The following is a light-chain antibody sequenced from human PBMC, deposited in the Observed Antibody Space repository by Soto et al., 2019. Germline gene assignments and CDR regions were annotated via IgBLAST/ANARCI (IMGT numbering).Light chain of an antibody. CDR1: QTVGNNY. J-gene: IGKJ1*01. CDR2: GAS. Sequence: EIVLTQSPGTLSLSPGERATLSCRASQTVGNNYLDWYQQKPGQAPRLLIYGASSRATVIPDRFSDSGSGTDFTLTISRLEPEDFAVYYCRQSATSPRTFGQVTKVEIK. V-gene: IGKV3-20*01. CDR3: RQSATSPRT.